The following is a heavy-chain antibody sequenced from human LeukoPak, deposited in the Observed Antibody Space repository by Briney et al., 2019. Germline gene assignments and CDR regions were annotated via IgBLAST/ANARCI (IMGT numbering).Heavy chain of an antibody. Sequence: GGSLRLSCAASGFTFSSYEMNWVRQAPGKGLEWVSYISSSGSTIYYADSVKGRFTISRDNAKNSLYLQMNSLRAEDTAVYYCASNLPLCSSSPDFWDYYGMDVLGQGTTVTVSS. CDR3: ASNLPLCSSSPDFWDYYGMDV. J-gene: IGHJ6*02. D-gene: IGHD6-13*01. CDR1: GFTFSSYE. CDR2: ISSSGSTI. V-gene: IGHV3-48*03.